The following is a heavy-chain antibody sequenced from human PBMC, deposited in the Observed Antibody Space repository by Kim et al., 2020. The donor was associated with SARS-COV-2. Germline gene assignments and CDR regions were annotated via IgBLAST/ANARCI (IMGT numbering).Heavy chain of an antibody. CDR2: INPSGGST. CDR3: ARGGTYDYVWGSYRSGPDAFDI. V-gene: IGHV1-46*01. D-gene: IGHD3-16*02. J-gene: IGHJ3*02. CDR1: GYTFTSYY. Sequence: ASVKVSCKASGYTFTSYYMHWVRQAPGQGLEWMGIINPSGGSTSYAQKFQGRVTMTRDTSTSTVYMELSSLRSEDTAVYYCARGGTYDYVWGSYRSGPDAFDIWGQGTMVTVSS.